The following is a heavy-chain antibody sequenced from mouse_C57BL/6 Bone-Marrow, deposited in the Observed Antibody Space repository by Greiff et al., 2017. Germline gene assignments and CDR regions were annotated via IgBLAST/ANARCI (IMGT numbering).Heavy chain of an antibody. CDR3: ASPYYYGSRGNY. Sequence: QVQLKESGAELARPGASVKLSCKASGYTFTSYGISWVKQRTGQGLEWIGEIYPRSGNNYYNEKFKGKATLTADKSSSTAYMELRSLTSEDSEVYFCASPYYYGSRGNYWGQGTTLTVSS. CDR1: GYTFTSYG. V-gene: IGHV1-81*01. D-gene: IGHD1-1*01. J-gene: IGHJ2*01. CDR2: IYPRSGNN.